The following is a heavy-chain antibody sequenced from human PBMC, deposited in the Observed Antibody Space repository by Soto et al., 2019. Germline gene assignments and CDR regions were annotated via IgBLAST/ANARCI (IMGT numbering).Heavy chain of an antibody. CDR2: INHSGST. J-gene: IGHJ6*02. Sequence: LSLTCAVYGGSFSGYYWSWIRQPPGKGLEWIGEINHSGSTNYNPSLKSRVTISVDTSKNQFSLKLSSVTAADTAVYYCARGVGELLRYYYYYGMDVWGQGTLVTVSS. D-gene: IGHD1-26*01. CDR1: GGSFSGYY. CDR3: ARGVGELLRYYYYYGMDV. V-gene: IGHV4-34*01.